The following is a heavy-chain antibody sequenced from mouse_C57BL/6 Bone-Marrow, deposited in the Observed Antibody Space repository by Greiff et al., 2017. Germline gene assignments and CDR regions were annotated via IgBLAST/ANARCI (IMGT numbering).Heavy chain of an antibody. CDR2: IYPGSGST. D-gene: IGHD2-5*01. CDR1: GYPFTSYW. Sequence: VQLQQPGAELVKPGASVKMSCKASGYPFTSYWITWVKQRPGQGLEWIGDIYPGSGSTNYNEKFKSKATLTVDTSSSTAYMQLSSLTSEDSAVYYCARPDYSNDWYFEVGYTGTTVTVSS. CDR3: ARPDYSNDWYFEV. V-gene: IGHV1-55*01. J-gene: IGHJ1*03.